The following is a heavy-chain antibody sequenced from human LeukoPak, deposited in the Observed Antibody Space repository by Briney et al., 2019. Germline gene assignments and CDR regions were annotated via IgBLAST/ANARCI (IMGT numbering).Heavy chain of an antibody. V-gene: IGHV3-23*01. Sequence: GGSLRLSCAASGFTFSSYAMSWVRQAPGKGLEWVSAISGSGGSTYYADCVKGRFTISRDNSKNTLYLQMTSLRAEDTAVYYCAKVSLGVVVPAAEDDYWGQGTLVTVSS. D-gene: IGHD2-2*01. CDR3: AKVSLGVVVPAAEDDY. CDR1: GFTFSSYA. J-gene: IGHJ4*02. CDR2: ISGSGGST.